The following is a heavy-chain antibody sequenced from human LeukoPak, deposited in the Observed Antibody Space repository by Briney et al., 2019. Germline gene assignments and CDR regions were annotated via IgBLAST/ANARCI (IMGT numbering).Heavy chain of an antibody. J-gene: IGHJ3*02. CDR3: ARDRPGIAVAGDALDI. Sequence: SETLSLTCTVSGGSISGYYWSWIRQPPGKGLEWIGHIYYSGSTNYNPSLKSRVTISADTSKNQFSLKVRSVTAADTAVYYCARDRPGIAVAGDALDIWGQGTMVTISS. CDR2: IYYSGST. V-gene: IGHV4-59*01. CDR1: GGSISGYY. D-gene: IGHD6-19*01.